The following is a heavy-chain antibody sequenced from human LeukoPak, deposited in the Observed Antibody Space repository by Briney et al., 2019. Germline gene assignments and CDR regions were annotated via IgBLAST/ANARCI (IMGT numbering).Heavy chain of an antibody. CDR1: GFTFDDYA. Sequence: PGGSLRLSCAASGFTFDDYAMHWVRQAPGKGLEWVSGISWNSGSIGYADSVKGRFTISRDNAKNSLYLQMNSLRAEDTALYYCAKEARIAGLDYWGQGTLVIVSS. V-gene: IGHV3-9*01. CDR3: AKEARIAGLDY. J-gene: IGHJ4*02. D-gene: IGHD3/OR15-3a*01. CDR2: ISWNSGSI.